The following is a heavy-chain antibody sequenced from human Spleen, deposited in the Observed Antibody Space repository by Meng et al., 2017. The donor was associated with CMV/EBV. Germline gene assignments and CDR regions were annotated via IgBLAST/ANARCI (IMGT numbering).Heavy chain of an antibody. Sequence: GGSLRLSCAASGFTFNNYWMYWVRQVPGKGLVWVSRMNNDGSSKTYADSVKGRFTISRDNAKNTLYLQMDSLRDEDTAVYYCATRSGSLRAYWGQGTLVTVSS. V-gene: IGHV3-74*03. CDR1: GFTFNNYW. D-gene: IGHD1-26*01. CDR3: ATRSGSLRAY. J-gene: IGHJ4*02. CDR2: MNNDGSSK.